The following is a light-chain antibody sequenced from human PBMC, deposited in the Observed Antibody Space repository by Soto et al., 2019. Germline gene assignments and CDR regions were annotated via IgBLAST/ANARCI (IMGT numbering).Light chain of an antibody. Sequence: DIHMTQSPSSLSASVGDRVTITCRASQSISSYLNWYQQKPGKAPKLLIYAASSLQSGVPSRFSGSGSGTAFTLPISSLHPEDFATYYCHQSYSTPGSFGPGTKVDIK. CDR2: AAS. V-gene: IGKV1-39*01. CDR3: HQSYSTPGS. J-gene: IGKJ3*01. CDR1: QSISSY.